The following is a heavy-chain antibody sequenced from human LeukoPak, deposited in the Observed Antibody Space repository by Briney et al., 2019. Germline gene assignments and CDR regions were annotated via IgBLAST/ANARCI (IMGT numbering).Heavy chain of an antibody. D-gene: IGHD3-10*01. Sequence: GASVKVSCKASGYTFTSYAMHWVRQAPGQRLEWMGWINAGNGNTKYSQKFQGRVTITADKSTSTAYMELSSLRSEDTAVYYCARFYGSGSYYNVNPFDYWGQGTLVTVSS. CDR2: INAGNGNT. V-gene: IGHV1-3*01. CDR1: GYTFTSYA. J-gene: IGHJ4*02. CDR3: ARFYGSGSYYNVNPFDY.